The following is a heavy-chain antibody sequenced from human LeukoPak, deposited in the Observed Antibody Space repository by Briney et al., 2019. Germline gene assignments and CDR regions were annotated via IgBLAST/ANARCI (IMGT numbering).Heavy chain of an antibody. Sequence: PSETLSLTCTVSGGSFSNFYWSWIRQPPGKGLEWIGYIYYSGSPNYNPSLKSRVTISVDTSKNQFSLKLSSVTAADTAVYYCARWPNCSSTSCPLGYWGQGTLVTVSS. CDR1: GGSFSNFY. V-gene: IGHV4-59*01. D-gene: IGHD2-2*01. CDR3: ARWPNCSSTSCPLGY. CDR2: IYYSGSP. J-gene: IGHJ4*02.